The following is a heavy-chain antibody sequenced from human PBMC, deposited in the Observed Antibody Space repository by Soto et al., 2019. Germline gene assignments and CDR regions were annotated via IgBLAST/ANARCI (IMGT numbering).Heavy chain of an antibody. CDR3: AKPKKTDTAMAPFDY. Sequence: GGSLRLSCAASGFTFDDYTMHWVRQAPGKGLEWVSLISWDGGSTYYADSVKGRFTISRDNSKNSLYLQMNSLRTEDTALYYCAKPKKTDTAMAPFDYWGQGTLVTVSS. CDR1: GFTFDDYT. CDR2: ISWDGGST. D-gene: IGHD5-18*01. J-gene: IGHJ4*02. V-gene: IGHV3-43*01.